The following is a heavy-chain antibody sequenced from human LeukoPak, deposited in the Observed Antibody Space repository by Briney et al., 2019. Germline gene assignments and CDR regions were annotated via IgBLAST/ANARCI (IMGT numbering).Heavy chain of an antibody. D-gene: IGHD6-25*01. CDR3: ARSGHFYYYGMDV. CDR1: GGSISSYY. Sequence: SETLSLTCTVSGGSISSYYWSWIRQPPGKGLEWIGYIYYSGSTNYNPSLKSRVTTSVDTSKNQFSLKLSSVTAADTAVYYCARSGHFYYYGMDVWGQGTTVTVSS. J-gene: IGHJ6*02. V-gene: IGHV4-59*01. CDR2: IYYSGST.